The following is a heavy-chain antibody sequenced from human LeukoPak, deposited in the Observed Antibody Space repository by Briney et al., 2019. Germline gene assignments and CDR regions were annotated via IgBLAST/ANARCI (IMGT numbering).Heavy chain of an antibody. CDR1: GFTFSGSA. D-gene: IGHD4-23*01. V-gene: IGHV3-73*01. Sequence: GGSLKLSCGASGFTFSGSAMHWVRQASGTGLEWVGRIRSKANNYATAYAASVKGRFTISRDDSKNTAYLQMNSLKTEDTAVYYCTKHPSDDGGAIDYWGQGTLVTVSS. CDR2: IRSKANNYAT. CDR3: TKHPSDDGGAIDY. J-gene: IGHJ4*02.